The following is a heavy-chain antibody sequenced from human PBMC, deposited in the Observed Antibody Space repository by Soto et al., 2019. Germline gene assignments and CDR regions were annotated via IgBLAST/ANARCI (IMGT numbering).Heavy chain of an antibody. CDR2: MNPTSGYT. Sequence: ASVKVSCKASGYTFTSYDIIWVRQATGQGLEWMGWMNPTSGYTGSAQKFQGRVTMTSDTSMGTAYMELRSLRSDDTAVYYCACDSAPGPYYAILTGYSPNWFAPCGKGT. CDR3: ACDSAPGPYYAILTGYSPNWFAP. J-gene: IGHJ5*02. V-gene: IGHV1-8*01. CDR1: GYTFTSYD. D-gene: IGHD3-9*01.